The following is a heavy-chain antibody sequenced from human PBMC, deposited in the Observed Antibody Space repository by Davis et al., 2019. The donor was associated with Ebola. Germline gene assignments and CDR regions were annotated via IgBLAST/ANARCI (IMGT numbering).Heavy chain of an antibody. CDR1: GASFSGYY. CDR2: INRGGGT. D-gene: IGHD7-27*01. Sequence: SQTLSLTCAVSGASFSGYYWSWIRPPPGKGLEWIGEINRGGGTNYNPSLKSRVTISSDMSKNQFSLKLSSVTAADTAVYFCARGRTGSDHPRLDSWGQGTLVTVSS. CDR3: ARGRTGSDHPRLDS. V-gene: IGHV4-34*01. J-gene: IGHJ4*02.